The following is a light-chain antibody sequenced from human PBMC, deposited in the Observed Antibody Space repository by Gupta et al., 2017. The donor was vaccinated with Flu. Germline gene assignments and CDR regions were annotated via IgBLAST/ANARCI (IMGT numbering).Light chain of an antibody. J-gene: IGKJ1*01. Sequence: EIVLTQSPGTLSLSPGESATLSCRASQSFTNNYLAWYQQKPGQAPRLLIFGTSNRATGVPDRFSGSVAGTDLTLTISRLEPEDFAVYYCQQSASSQWTFGQGTKVEI. CDR2: GTS. V-gene: IGKV3-20*01. CDR3: QQSASSQWT. CDR1: QSFTNNY.